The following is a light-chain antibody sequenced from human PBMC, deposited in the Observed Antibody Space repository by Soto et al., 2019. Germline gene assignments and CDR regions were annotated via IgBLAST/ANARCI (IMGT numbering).Light chain of an antibody. CDR1: TSNIGANY. CDR2: STD. J-gene: IGLJ2*01. V-gene: IGLV1-47*02. Sequence: QSVLTQPPSASGTPGQRVTISCSVTTSNIGANYVYWYQQLPGMAPKLVMYSTDRRPSGVPGRFSGSKSGTSAFLAITGLRSEDEANYYCSAWDDSLGGPVFVGGTTLPVL. CDR3: SAWDDSLGGPV.